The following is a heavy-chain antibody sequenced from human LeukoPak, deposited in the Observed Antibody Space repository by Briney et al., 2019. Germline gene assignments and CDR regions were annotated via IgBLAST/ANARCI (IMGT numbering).Heavy chain of an antibody. CDR3: ARQGRVITNHMDV. D-gene: IGHD3-22*01. Sequence: GESLKISCKGSGYSFTSYWIGWVRQMPGKGLEWMGIIYPGDSDTRYGPSFQGQVTISADKSISTAYLQWSSLKASDTAMYYCARQGRVITNHMDVWGQGTTVTVSS. CDR2: IYPGDSDT. CDR1: GYSFTSYW. V-gene: IGHV5-51*01. J-gene: IGHJ6*02.